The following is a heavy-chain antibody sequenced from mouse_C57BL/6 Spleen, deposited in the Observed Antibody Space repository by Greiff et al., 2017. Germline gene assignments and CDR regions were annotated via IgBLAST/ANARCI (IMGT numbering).Heavy chain of an antibody. Sequence: EVQLQQSGPELVKPGASVKISCKASGYTFTDYYMNWVKQSHGKSLEWIGDINPNNGGTSYNQKFKGKATLTVDKSSSTAYLELRGLTSEDSAVYYCARYDTPFDYWGQGTTLTVSS. CDR3: ARYDTPFDY. D-gene: IGHD2-3*01. J-gene: IGHJ2*01. CDR2: INPNNGGT. CDR1: GYTFTDYY. V-gene: IGHV1-26*01.